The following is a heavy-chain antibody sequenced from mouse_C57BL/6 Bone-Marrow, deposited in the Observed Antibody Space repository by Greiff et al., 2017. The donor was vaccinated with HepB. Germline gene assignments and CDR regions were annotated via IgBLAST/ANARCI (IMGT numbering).Heavy chain of an antibody. CDR3: SRRSYDCYFDD. V-gene: IGHV1-55*01. CDR2: IYPGSGST. CDR1: GYTFTSYW. J-gene: IGHJ2*01. Sequence: QVQLQQPGAELVKPGASVKMSCKASGYTFTSYWITWVKQRPGQGLEWIGDIYPGSGSTNYNEKFKSKATLTVDTSSSTAYMKVSSPTAEDSAFYDCSRRSYDCYFDDWGQGTTLTVSS. D-gene: IGHD2-4*01.